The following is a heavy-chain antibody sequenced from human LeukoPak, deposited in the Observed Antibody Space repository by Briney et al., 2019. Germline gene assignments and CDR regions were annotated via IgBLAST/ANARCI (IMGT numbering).Heavy chain of an antibody. D-gene: IGHD1-1*01. CDR3: ARDRGERKYFDY. V-gene: IGHV3-33*01. J-gene: IGHJ4*02. CDR2: IWYDGSNK. CDR1: GFTFRNFG. Sequence: EGSLRLSCAASGFTFRNFGMHWVRQAPGKGLEWVAVIWYDGSNKIYVDSVKGRFTVSRDNSKNALYLQMNSLRAEDTAVYYCARDRGERKYFDYWGQGTLVIVSS.